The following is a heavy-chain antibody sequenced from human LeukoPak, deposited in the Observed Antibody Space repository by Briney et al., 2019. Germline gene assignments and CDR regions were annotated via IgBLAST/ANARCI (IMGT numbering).Heavy chain of an antibody. D-gene: IGHD1-26*01. Sequence: GGSLRLSCAASGFTLSSYAMSWVRQAPGKGLEWVSVISSSGGSTYYADSVKGRFTMSRDNSNNTLYLQMNSLRAEDTAVYYCARETWELLLDYWGQGTLVTVSS. CDR1: GFTLSSYA. CDR2: ISSSGGST. J-gene: IGHJ4*02. V-gene: IGHV3-23*01. CDR3: ARETWELLLDY.